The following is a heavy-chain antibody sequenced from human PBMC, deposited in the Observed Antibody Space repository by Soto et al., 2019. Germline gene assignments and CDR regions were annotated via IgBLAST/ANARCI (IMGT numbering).Heavy chain of an antibody. J-gene: IGHJ4*02. CDR1: GFTFSSYA. Sequence: GESLKISCAASGFTFSSYAMSWVRQAPGKGLEWVSAISGSGGSTYYADSVKGRFTISRDNSKNTLYLQMNSLRAEDTAVYYCAKGSSEVVFDYWGQGTLVTVSS. D-gene: IGHD2-15*01. V-gene: IGHV3-23*01. CDR3: AKGSSEVVFDY. CDR2: ISGSGGST.